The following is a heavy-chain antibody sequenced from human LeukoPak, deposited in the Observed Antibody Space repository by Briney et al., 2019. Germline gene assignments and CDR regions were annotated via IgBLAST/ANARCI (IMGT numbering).Heavy chain of an antibody. V-gene: IGHV3-30*19. CDR1: GFIFSNYG. J-gene: IGHJ6*02. CDR2: ISYDGSNK. Sequence: GRSLRLSCAASGFIFSNYGMHWVRQAPGKGLEWVAVISYDGSNKYYADSVKGRFTISRDNSKNTLYLQMNSLRAEDTAVYYCAREKDYDILTGYYTAEGYYYYGMDVWGQGTTVTVSS. CDR3: AREKDYDILTGYYTAEGYYYYGMDV. D-gene: IGHD3-9*01.